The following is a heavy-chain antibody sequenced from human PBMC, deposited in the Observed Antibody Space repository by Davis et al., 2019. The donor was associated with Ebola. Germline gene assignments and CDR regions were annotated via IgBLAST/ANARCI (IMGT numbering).Heavy chain of an antibody. CDR2: IYYSGST. Sequence: LRLSCTVSGGSISSGDYYWSWIRQPPGKGLEWIGYIYYSGSTYYNPSLKSRVTISVDTSKNQFSLKLSSVTAADTAVYYCARSICSSTSCSRGRYYGMDVWGQGTTVTVSS. J-gene: IGHJ6*02. V-gene: IGHV4-30-4*01. CDR3: ARSICSSTSCSRGRYYGMDV. CDR1: GGSISSGDYY. D-gene: IGHD2-2*01.